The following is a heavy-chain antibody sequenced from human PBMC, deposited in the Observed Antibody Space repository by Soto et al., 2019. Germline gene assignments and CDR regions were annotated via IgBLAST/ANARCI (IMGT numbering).Heavy chain of an antibody. CDR2: ISYDGSNK. J-gene: IGHJ4*02. CDR3: ASDYGGKSTLDY. Sequence: QVQLVESGGGVVQPGRSLRLSCAASGFTFSSYAMHWVRQAPGKGLEWVAVISYDGSNKYYADSVKGRFTISRDNSKNTLYVQMNSLSGEDTAVYYCASDYGGKSTLDYWGQGTLVTVSS. CDR1: GFTFSSYA. D-gene: IGHD4-17*01. V-gene: IGHV3-30-3*01.